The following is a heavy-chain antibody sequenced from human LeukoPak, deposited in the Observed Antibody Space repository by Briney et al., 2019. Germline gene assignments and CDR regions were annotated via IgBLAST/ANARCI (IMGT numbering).Heavy chain of an antibody. V-gene: IGHV4-30-4*01. CDR3: ARSNWNYFRYYHYGMDV. D-gene: IGHD1-7*01. CDR1: GGSISSGDYY. Sequence: SQTLSLTCTVSGGSISSGDYYWSWIRQPPGKGLEWIGYIYYSGSTYYNPSLKSRVTISVDTSKNQFSLKLSSVTAADTAVYYCARSNWNYFRYYHYGMDVWGQGTTVTVSS. J-gene: IGHJ6*02. CDR2: IYYSGST.